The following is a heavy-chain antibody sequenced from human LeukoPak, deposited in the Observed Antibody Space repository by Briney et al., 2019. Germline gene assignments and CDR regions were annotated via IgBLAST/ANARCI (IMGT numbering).Heavy chain of an antibody. Sequence: GGSLRLSCAASGFTFSSYWMHWVRQAPGKGLVWVSRINSDGSSTSYADSVKGRFTISRDNAKNTLYLQMNSLRAADTAVYYCARDPNYYGSGSSEDYFDYWGQGTLVTVSS. D-gene: IGHD3-10*01. J-gene: IGHJ4*02. V-gene: IGHV3-74*01. CDR2: INSDGSST. CDR1: GFTFSSYW. CDR3: ARDPNYYGSGSSEDYFDY.